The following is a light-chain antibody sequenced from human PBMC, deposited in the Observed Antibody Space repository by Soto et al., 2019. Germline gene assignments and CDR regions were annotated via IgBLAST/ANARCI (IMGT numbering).Light chain of an antibody. Sequence: DIAMTQSPSSVSASVGDRVTITCRASQGISGWLAWYQQKAGEAPELLIYDAATLQSGVPSRFSGSGSGTDFTLTISSLQPEDFATYYCQQSNSFPLTFGQGTKVEIK. V-gene: IGKV1-12*01. CDR2: DAA. CDR1: QGISGW. CDR3: QQSNSFPLT. J-gene: IGKJ1*01.